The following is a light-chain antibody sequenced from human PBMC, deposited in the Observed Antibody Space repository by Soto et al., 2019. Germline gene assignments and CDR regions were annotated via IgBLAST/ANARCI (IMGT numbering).Light chain of an antibody. CDR3: QQRSNWPPGYT. J-gene: IGKJ2*01. CDR2: DAS. V-gene: IGKV3-11*01. Sequence: ETVLTQSPATLSLSPGERATLTCRASQSVSSYLAWYQQKPGQAPRLLIYDASNRATGIPARFSGSGSGTDFTLTISSLEPEDFAVYYCQQRSNWPPGYTFGKGTKLEIK. CDR1: QSVSSY.